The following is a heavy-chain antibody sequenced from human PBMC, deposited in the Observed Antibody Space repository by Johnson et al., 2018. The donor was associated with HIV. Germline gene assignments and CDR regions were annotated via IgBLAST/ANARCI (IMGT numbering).Heavy chain of an antibody. D-gene: IGHD5-24*01. CDR2: ISYDGSNQ. CDR3: AKDHPQMATIVGAFDI. CDR1: GFTFSTYA. V-gene: IGHV3-30*14. J-gene: IGHJ3*02. Sequence: QVQLVESGGGVVQPGRSLRLSCAASGFTFSTYAIHWVRQAPGKGLEWVALISYDGSNQYYADSVRGRFTISRDNSKNTLYLQMNSLRAEDTAVYYCAKDHPQMATIVGAFDIWGQGTMVTVSS.